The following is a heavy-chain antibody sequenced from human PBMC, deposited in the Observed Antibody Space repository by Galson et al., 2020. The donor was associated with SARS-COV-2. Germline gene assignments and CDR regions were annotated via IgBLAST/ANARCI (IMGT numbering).Heavy chain of an antibody. D-gene: IGHD4-4*01. CDR1: GFTFSDSG. CDR2: IRSRANNYAT. V-gene: IGHV3-73*01. CDR3: TRVPPYSNSFWDAFDS. Sequence: GGSLRLSCAASGFTFSDSGMYWVRQASGKGLEWVGRIRSRANNYATEYAASVKGRFTISRDDSQNTAYLQMNSLKTEDTAVYYCTRVPPYSNSFWDAFDSWGQGTMVTVSS. J-gene: IGHJ3*02.